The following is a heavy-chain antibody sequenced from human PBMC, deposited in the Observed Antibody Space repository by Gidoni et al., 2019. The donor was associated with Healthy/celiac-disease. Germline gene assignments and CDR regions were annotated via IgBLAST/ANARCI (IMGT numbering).Heavy chain of an antibody. CDR1: GFTFSSYS. D-gene: IGHD6-13*01. J-gene: IGHJ3*02. CDR3: ARDQGSSWSYDAFDI. Sequence: EVQLVESGGGLVKPGGSLRLSCAASGFTFSSYSMNWVRQAPGKGLEWVSSISSSSSYIYYADSVKGRFTISRDNAKNSLYLQMNSLRAEDTAVYYCARDQGSSWSYDAFDIWGQGTMVTVSS. CDR2: ISSSSSYI. V-gene: IGHV3-21*01.